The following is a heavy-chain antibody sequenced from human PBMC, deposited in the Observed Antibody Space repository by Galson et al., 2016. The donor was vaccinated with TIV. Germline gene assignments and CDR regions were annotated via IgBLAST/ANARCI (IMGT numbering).Heavy chain of an antibody. V-gene: IGHV5-51*01. Sequence: QSGAEVKKPGEPLKISCKASGYSFTTYWINWVRQLPGKGLDWMRIIYPGDSTVRYSPSFQGQVTISVDKSLSSAYLQWSSLKASATAMYYCAKDRVGPATGWFDSWGQGALVTVSS. CDR3: AKDRVGPATGWFDS. J-gene: IGHJ5*01. CDR2: IYPGDSTV. CDR1: GYSFTTYW. D-gene: IGHD1-26*01.